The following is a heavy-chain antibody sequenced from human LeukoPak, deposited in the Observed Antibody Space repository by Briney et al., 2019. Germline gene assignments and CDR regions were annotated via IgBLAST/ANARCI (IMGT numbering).Heavy chain of an antibody. CDR3: ARERKLLWFGDKFDY. D-gene: IGHD3-10*01. CDR1: GGSFSGYY. Sequence: SETLSLTCAVYGGSFSGYYWNWIRQPPGKGLEWIGEINHSGSTNYNPSLKSRVTISVDTSKNQFSLKLSSVTAADTAVYYCARERKLLWFGDKFDYRGQGTLVTVSS. V-gene: IGHV4-34*01. CDR2: INHSGST. J-gene: IGHJ4*02.